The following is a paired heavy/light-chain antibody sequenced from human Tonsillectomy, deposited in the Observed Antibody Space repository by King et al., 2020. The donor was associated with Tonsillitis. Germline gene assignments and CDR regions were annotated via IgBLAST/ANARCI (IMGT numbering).Light chain of an antibody. CDR2: DAS. CDR3: QQFSKYPTLT. V-gene: IGKV1D-13*01. CDR1: QGISSA. J-gene: IGKJ4*01. Sequence: AIQLTQSPSSLSASVGDRVTITCRASQGISSALAWYQQKPGKAPELLIYDASSLESGVPSRFSGSGSGTDFTLTISSLQPEDFATYYCQQFSKYPTLTFGGGTKVEIK.
Heavy chain of an antibody. CDR2: ISYDGSKK. V-gene: IGHV3-30*01. D-gene: IGHD6-19*01. CDR1: GFNFITHA. CDR3: ARERQWLPRGYLDY. Sequence: QVQLVESGGGVVQPGRSLRLSCAVSGFNFITHAMHWVRQAPGKGLEWVAVISYDGSKKYYADSVKGRFTISRDNSKNTLYLQMDSLRAEDTAVYYCARERQWLPRGYLDYWGQGTLVTVSS. J-gene: IGHJ4*02.